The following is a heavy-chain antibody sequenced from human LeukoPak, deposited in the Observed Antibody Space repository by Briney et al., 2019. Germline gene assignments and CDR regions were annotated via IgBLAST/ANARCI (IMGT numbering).Heavy chain of an antibody. V-gene: IGHV4-38-2*01. CDR1: GYSISSGYY. D-gene: IGHD4-11*01. Sequence: SETLSLTCAVSGYSISSGYYWGWTRQPPGKGLEWLGSIYHSGSTYNNPSLKSRVTMSVDTSKNQFSLKLTSVTAADTAVYYCARAYSNWFDPWGQGTLVTVSS. CDR3: ARAYSNWFDP. CDR2: IYHSGST. J-gene: IGHJ5*02.